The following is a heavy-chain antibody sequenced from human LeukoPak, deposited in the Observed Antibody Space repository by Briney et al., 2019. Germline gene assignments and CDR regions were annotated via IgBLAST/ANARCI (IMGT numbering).Heavy chain of an antibody. Sequence: GASVKVSCKASGGTFSSYAISWVRQAPGQGLEWMGGIIPIFGTANYAQKFQGRVTITADESTSTAYMELSSLRSEDTAVYYCARTGYDSSGYHKPLNWFDPWGQGTLVTVSS. CDR2: IIPIFGTA. V-gene: IGHV1-69*13. D-gene: IGHD3-22*01. CDR1: GGTFSSYA. J-gene: IGHJ5*02. CDR3: ARTGYDSSGYHKPLNWFDP.